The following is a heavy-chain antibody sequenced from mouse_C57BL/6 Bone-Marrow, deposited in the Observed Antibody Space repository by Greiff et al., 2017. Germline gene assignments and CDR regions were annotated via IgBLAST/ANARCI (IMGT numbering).Heavy chain of an antibody. CDR3: VYYGNYNWYFDV. CDR2: IYPRSGNT. V-gene: IGHV1-81*01. Sequence: VKLQQSGAELARPGASVKLSCKASGYTFTSYGISWVKQRTGQGLEWIGEIYPRSGNTYYNEKFKGKATLTADKSSSTAYMELRSLTSEDSAVYFCVYYGNYNWYFDVWGTGTTVTVSS. D-gene: IGHD2-1*01. J-gene: IGHJ1*03. CDR1: GYTFTSYG.